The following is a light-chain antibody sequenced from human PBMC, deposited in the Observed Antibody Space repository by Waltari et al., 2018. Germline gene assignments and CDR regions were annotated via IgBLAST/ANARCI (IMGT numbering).Light chain of an antibody. V-gene: IGKV3-20*01. Sequence: EVVLTQSPGTLSLSPGERATLSCRASQSGSSSYLAWYQQNPGQAPRLLIYGASSRATGIPDRFSGSGSGTDFALTISRLEPEDFAVYYCQQYGRSWNTFGQGTKLEIK. CDR3: QQYGRSWNT. CDR1: QSGSSSY. J-gene: IGKJ2*01. CDR2: GAS.